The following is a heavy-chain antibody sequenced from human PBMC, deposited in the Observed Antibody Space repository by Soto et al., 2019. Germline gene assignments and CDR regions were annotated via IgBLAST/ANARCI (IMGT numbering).Heavy chain of an antibody. V-gene: IGHV6-1*01. Sequence: SQTLSLTCAISGDSVSSNSATWNWIRQSPSRGLEWLGRTYYRSKWYNDYAISVKGRITINPDTSKNQFSLQLNSVTPEDTAVYYCARVDEYYHDSSGEVDAFDIWGQGTMVTVSS. CDR1: GDSVSSNSAT. D-gene: IGHD3-22*01. CDR3: ARVDEYYHDSSGEVDAFDI. J-gene: IGHJ3*02. CDR2: TYYRSKWYN.